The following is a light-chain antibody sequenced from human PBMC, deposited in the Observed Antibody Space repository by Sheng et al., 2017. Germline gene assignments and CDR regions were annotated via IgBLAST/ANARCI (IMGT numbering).Light chain of an antibody. Sequence: SYELTQPPSVSVAPGQTARLTCEGNNFASESVHWYQQKPGQAPVLVIYDGGDRPSGIPERFSGSNSGNTATLTISGVEAGDEADYYCQVWDSSSDHLYVFGTGTKVTVL. CDR3: QVWDSSSDHLYV. V-gene: IGLV3-21*02. J-gene: IGLJ1*01. CDR1: NFASES. CDR2: DGG.